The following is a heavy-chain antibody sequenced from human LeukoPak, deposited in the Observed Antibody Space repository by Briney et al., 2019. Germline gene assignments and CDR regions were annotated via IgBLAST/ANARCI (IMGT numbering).Heavy chain of an antibody. V-gene: IGHV3-7*03. CDR2: IKQDGSEK. J-gene: IGHJ5*02. Sequence: GGSLRLSCAASGFTFNSYWMSWVRQAPGKGLEWVANIKQDGSEKYYVDSVKGRFTISRDNAKNSLYLQMNSLRAEDTAVYYCARTYYYDSSGYSTFDPWGQGTLVTVSS. CDR3: ARTYYYDSSGYSTFDP. D-gene: IGHD3-22*01. CDR1: GFTFNSYW.